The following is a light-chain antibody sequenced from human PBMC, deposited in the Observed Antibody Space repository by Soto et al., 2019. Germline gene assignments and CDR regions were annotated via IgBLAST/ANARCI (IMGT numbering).Light chain of an antibody. CDR3: SSYTTGTTLDV. CDR1: SSDVGSYNY. Sequence: QSVLTQPASVSGSPGQSITISCTGTSSDVGSYNYVSWYQLHPGKAPKLMIYEVSNRPSGVSNRFSGSKSGDTASLTISGLQAEDEAEYYCSSYTTGTTLDVFGTGTKGTV. CDR2: EVS. J-gene: IGLJ1*01. V-gene: IGLV2-14*01.